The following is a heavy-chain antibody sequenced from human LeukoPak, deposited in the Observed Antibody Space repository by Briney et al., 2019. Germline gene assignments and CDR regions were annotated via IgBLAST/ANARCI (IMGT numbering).Heavy chain of an antibody. Sequence: PGRSLTLSCAASGFAFSGYSMHWVRQAPGKGLEWVAVISYDGHNKDYADSVKGRFTISRDNSKNTLYLQMNSLRAEDTAVYYCANVFYSGSYWYFDYWGLGTLVTVSS. CDR1: GFAFSGYS. CDR3: ANVFYSGSYWYFDY. V-gene: IGHV3-30-3*01. J-gene: IGHJ4*02. CDR2: ISYDGHNK. D-gene: IGHD1-26*01.